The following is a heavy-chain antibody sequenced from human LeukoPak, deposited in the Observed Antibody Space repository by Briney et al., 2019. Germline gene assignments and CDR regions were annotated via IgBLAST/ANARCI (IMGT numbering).Heavy chain of an antibody. CDR2: IYDSGST. D-gene: IGHD3-10*01. J-gene: IGHJ4*02. CDR3: AGGSPGSSTDDYFDY. Sequence: SETLSLTCTVSGGSISSYYCSWIRQPPGKGLEWIGYIYDSGSTNYNPSLKSRVTISVDTSKNQFFLKLSSVTAADTAVYYCAGGSPGSSTDDYFDYWGQGTLVTVSS. V-gene: IGHV4-59*01. CDR1: GGSISSYY.